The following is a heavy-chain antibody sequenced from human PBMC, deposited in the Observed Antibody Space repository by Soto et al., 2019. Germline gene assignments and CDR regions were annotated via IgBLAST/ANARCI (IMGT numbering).Heavy chain of an antibody. CDR3: ARRVGGTEGD. CDR2: IYPGDSDT. V-gene: IGHV5-51*01. CDR1: GYSFSNYW. J-gene: IGHJ4*02. Sequence: EVQLVQSGAEVKKPGESLKISCKASGYSFSNYWIAWVRQMPGKGLEWMGIIYPGDSDTRYSRSFQGQVTFSADKSVSTAYLQWSSLKATDTAIYYCARRVGGTEGDWGQGTLVTVSS. D-gene: IGHD2-21*02.